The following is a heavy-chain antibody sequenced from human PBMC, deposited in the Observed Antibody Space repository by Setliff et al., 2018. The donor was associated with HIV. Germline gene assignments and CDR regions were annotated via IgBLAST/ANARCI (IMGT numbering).Heavy chain of an antibody. V-gene: IGHV5-51*01. J-gene: IGHJ3*02. CDR3: ARRYYYDSSGYYYPYDAFDI. Sequence: LGESLKISCKGSGYSFTTYWIGWVRQMPGKGLEWMGIIYPGDSDTRYSPSFQGQVTISADKSISTAYLQWSNLKASDTAMYYCARRYYYDSSGYYYPYDAFDIRGQGTMVTVSS. CDR1: GYSFTTYW. CDR2: IYPGDSDT. D-gene: IGHD3-22*01.